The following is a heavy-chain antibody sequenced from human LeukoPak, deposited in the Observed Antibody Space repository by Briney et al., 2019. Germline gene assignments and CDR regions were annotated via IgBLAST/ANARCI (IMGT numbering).Heavy chain of an antibody. J-gene: IGHJ4*02. CDR2: INTSTGNP. D-gene: IGHD3-10*01. CDR1: GYTFTSYA. Sequence: GASVKVSCKASGYTFTSYAMNWVRQAPGQGLEWMGWINTSTGNPTYAQGFTGRFVFSLDTSVSTAYLQISSLKAEDTAVYYCARGGLWFGELSPLDYWGQGTLVTVSS. V-gene: IGHV7-4-1*02. CDR3: ARGGLWFGELSPLDY.